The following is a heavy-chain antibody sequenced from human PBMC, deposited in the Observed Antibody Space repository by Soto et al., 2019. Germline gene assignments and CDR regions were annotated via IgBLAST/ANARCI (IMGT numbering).Heavy chain of an antibody. J-gene: IGHJ6*02. D-gene: IGHD3-3*01. Sequence: ASVKVSCKASGYTFTSYDINWVRQATGQGLEWMGWMNPNSGNTGYAQKFQGRVTMTRNTSISTAYMELSSLRSEDTAVYYCARGLRDDFWSGPNYYYYGMDVWGQGTTVTVSS. CDR1: GYTFTSYD. CDR2: MNPNSGNT. CDR3: ARGLRDDFWSGPNYYYYGMDV. V-gene: IGHV1-8*01.